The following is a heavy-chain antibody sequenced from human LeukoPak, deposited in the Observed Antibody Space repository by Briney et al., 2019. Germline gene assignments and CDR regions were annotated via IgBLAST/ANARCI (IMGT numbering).Heavy chain of an antibody. CDR3: ARDKFGYYYYYMDV. Sequence: GGSLRLSCAASGFTFSSYSMNWVRQAPGEGLEWVSSISSSSSYIYYADSVKGRFTISRDNAKNSLYLQMNSLRAEDTAVYYCARDKFGYYYYYMDVWGKGTTVTVSS. CDR1: GFTFSSYS. V-gene: IGHV3-21*01. D-gene: IGHD3-16*01. CDR2: ISSSSSYI. J-gene: IGHJ6*03.